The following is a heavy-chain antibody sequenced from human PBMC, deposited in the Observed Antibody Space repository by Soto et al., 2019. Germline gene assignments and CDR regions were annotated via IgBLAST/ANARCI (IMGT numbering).Heavy chain of an antibody. CDR2: IWYDGSKE. CDR3: AREQGGYYCSGGTCYPKGLGY. Sequence: QVQLVESGGGVVQPGRSLRLSCAASGFSFRTYGMHWVRQAPGKGLEWVAVIWYDGSKEYYADSVKGRFTISRDNSKNTLYLQMNSLTAEDTAVYYCAREQGGYYCSGGTCYPKGLGYWGQGTLVTVSS. CDR1: GFSFRTYG. J-gene: IGHJ4*02. D-gene: IGHD2-15*01. V-gene: IGHV3-33*01.